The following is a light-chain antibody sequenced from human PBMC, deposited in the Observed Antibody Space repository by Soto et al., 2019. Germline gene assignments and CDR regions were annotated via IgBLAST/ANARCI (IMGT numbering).Light chain of an antibody. CDR1: QSVNSNC. J-gene: IGKJ1*01. Sequence: ESGLKQSPGTMSLSPGERATLSCRASQSVNSNCLAWYQRKPGQAPRLLIYGASNRATDIPYRFSASGSGTDFTLTITRLEAEDFAVYYCQQYDSTPPTFGQGTKVEVK. CDR3: QQYDSTPPT. V-gene: IGKV3-20*01. CDR2: GAS.